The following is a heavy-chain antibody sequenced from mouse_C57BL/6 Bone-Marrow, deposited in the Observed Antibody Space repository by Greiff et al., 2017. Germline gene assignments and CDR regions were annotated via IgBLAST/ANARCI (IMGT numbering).Heavy chain of an antibody. V-gene: IGHV2-5*01. CDR2: IWRGGST. CDR3: AKKGGIYYYYAMDY. D-gene: IGHD1-1*01. CDR1: GFSLTSYG. J-gene: IGHJ4*01. Sequence: VQLQQSGPGLVQPSQSLSITCTVSGFSLTSYGVHWVRQSPGKGLEWLGVIWRGGSTDYNAAFMSRLSITKDNSKSQVFFKMNSLQADDTAIYYCAKKGGIYYYYAMDYWGQGTSVTVSS.